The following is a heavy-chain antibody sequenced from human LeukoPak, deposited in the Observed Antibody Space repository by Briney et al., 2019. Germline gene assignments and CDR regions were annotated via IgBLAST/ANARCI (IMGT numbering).Heavy chain of an antibody. V-gene: IGHV3-66*01. CDR2: IYSGGST. D-gene: IGHD5-24*01. CDR3: ARESSMATIHPFDY. J-gene: IGHJ4*02. CDR1: GFTFSSYW. Sequence: GGSLRLSCAASGFTFSSYWMHWVRQAPGKGLEWVSVIYSGGSTYYADSVKGRFTISRDNSKNTLYLQMNSLRAEDTAVYYCARESSMATIHPFDYWGQGTLVTVSS.